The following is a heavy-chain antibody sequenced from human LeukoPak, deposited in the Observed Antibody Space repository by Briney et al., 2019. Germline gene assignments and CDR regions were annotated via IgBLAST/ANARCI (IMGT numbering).Heavy chain of an antibody. Sequence: SETLSLTCTVSGGSISSYYWSWIRQPPGKGLEWIGYIYYSGSTNYNPSLKSRVTISVDTSKNQFSLKLSSVTAADTAVYYCARGQYQDRSCYYPHFDYWGQGTLVTVSS. CDR1: GGSISSYY. J-gene: IGHJ4*02. CDR2: IYYSGST. V-gene: IGHV4-59*01. D-gene: IGHD3-22*01. CDR3: ARGQYQDRSCYYPHFDY.